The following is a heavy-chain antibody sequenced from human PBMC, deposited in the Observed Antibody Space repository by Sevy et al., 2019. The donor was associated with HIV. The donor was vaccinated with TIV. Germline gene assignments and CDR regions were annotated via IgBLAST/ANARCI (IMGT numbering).Heavy chain of an antibody. D-gene: IGHD3-10*01. V-gene: IGHV3-7*01. CDR3: GNYGSGSPWKILDY. J-gene: IGHJ4*02. CDR2: IKEDGSEK. CDR1: GFTFSSYW. Sequence: GGSLRLSCAASGFTFSSYWMSWVRQAPGKGLEWVANIKEDGSEKYYVDSVKGRFTVSRDNAKDSLYLQMDSLRVEDPAVYYCGNYGSGSPWKILDYWGQGTLVTVSS.